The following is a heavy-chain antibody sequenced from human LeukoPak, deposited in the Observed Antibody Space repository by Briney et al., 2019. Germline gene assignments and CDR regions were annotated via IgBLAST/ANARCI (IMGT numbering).Heavy chain of an antibody. J-gene: IGHJ5*02. Sequence: KPSETLSLTCAVYGGSFNGYYWSWIRQPPGKGLEWIGEINHTGSTNYNPSLKSRVTISVDTSKNQFSLKLSSVTAADTAVYYCARSHPPSNWNYGPLPYNWFDPWGQGTLVTVSS. D-gene: IGHD1-7*01. CDR1: GGSFNGYY. V-gene: IGHV4-34*01. CDR2: INHTGST. CDR3: ARSHPPSNWNYGPLPYNWFDP.